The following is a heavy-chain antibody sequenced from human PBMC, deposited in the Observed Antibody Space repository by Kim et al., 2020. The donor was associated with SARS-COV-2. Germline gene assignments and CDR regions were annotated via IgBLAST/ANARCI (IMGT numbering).Heavy chain of an antibody. J-gene: IGHJ3*02. CDR2: IYYSGST. V-gene: IGHV4-39*01. CDR1: GGSISSSSYY. CDR3: ARSRRQGAGDAFDI. D-gene: IGHD3-16*01. Sequence: SETLSLTCTVSGGSISSSSYYWGWIRQPPGKGLEWIGSIYYSGSTYYNPSLKSRVTISVDTSKNQFSLKLSSVTAADTAVYYCARSRRQGAGDAFDIWGQGTMVTVSS.